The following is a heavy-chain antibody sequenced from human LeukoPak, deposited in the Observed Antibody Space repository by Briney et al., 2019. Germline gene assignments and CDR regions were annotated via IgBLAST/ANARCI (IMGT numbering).Heavy chain of an antibody. CDR3: ARDRRDTVVVPAANGGYYYYSMDV. J-gene: IGHJ6*03. CDR2: INHSGST. D-gene: IGHD2-2*01. V-gene: IGHV4-34*01. Sequence: PSETLSLTCAVYGGSFSGYYWSWIRQPPGKGLEWIGEINHSGSTNYNPSLKSRVTMSVDTSKNQFSLKLSSVTAADTAVYYCARDRRDTVVVPAANGGYYYYSMDVWGKGTTVTVSS. CDR1: GGSFSGYY.